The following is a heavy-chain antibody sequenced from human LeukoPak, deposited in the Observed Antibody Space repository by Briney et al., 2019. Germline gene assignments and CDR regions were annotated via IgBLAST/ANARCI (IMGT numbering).Heavy chain of an antibody. J-gene: IGHJ5*02. CDR3: ARSPSPGGWFDP. CDR1: GFTFSSSW. Sequence: QPGGSLRLSCAASGFTFSSSWMTWVRQAPGKGLEWVASINQDGGEIHYVDSVKGRFTISRDTSKNTLYLQMNSLRTEDTAVYYCARSPSPGGWFDPWGQGTLVTVSS. D-gene: IGHD3-16*01. V-gene: IGHV3-7*01. CDR2: INQDGGEI.